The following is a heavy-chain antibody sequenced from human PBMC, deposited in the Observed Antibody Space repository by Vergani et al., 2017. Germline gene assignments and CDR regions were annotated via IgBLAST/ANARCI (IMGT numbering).Heavy chain of an antibody. D-gene: IGHD3-3*01. V-gene: IGHV3-11*01. J-gene: IGHJ4*02. CDR2: ISSSGSTI. CDR1: GFTFSDYY. Sequence: QVQLVESGGGLVKPGGSLRLSCAASGFTFSDYYMSWIRQAPGKGLEWFSYISSSGSTIYYADSVKGRFTISRDNAKNSLYLQMNSLRAEDTAVYYCAGDPRFLEWFRYTPDYFDYWGQGTLVTVSS. CDR3: AGDPRFLEWFRYTPDYFDY.